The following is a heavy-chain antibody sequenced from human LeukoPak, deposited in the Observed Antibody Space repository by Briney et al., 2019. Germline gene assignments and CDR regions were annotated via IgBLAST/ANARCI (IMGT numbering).Heavy chain of an antibody. Sequence: SETLSLTCTVSGGSISGYYWSWIRQPPGKGLEWIGEINHSGSTNYNPSLKSRVTISVDTSKNQFSLKLSSVTAADTAVYYCARGFAYDYWGQGTLVTVSS. CDR1: GGSISGYY. V-gene: IGHV4-34*01. CDR3: ARGFAYDY. J-gene: IGHJ4*02. CDR2: INHSGST.